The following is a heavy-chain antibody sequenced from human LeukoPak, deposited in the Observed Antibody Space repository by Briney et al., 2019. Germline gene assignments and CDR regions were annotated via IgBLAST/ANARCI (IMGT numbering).Heavy chain of an antibody. CDR1: GFTFSSYS. D-gene: IGHD6-19*01. Sequence: GGSLRLSCAASGFTFSSYSMNWVRQAPGKGLEWVSSISSSSSYIYYADSVKGRFTISRDNAKNSLYLQMNSLRAEDTAVYYCARGSLAVAGAFDIWGQGTMVTVSS. CDR2: ISSSSSYI. CDR3: ARGSLAVAGAFDI. J-gene: IGHJ3*02. V-gene: IGHV3-21*01.